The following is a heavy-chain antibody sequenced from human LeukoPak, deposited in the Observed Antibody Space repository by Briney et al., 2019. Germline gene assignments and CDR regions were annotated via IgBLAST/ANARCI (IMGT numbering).Heavy chain of an antibody. Sequence: GGSLRLSCAASGFTFSSYAMHWVRQAPGKGLEWVAVISYDGSNKYYADSVKGRYTISRDNSKNTLYLQMNSLRAEDTAVYYCARDLGSGGGWGQGILVTVSS. CDR2: ISYDGSNK. CDR3: ARDLGSGGG. V-gene: IGHV3-30-3*01. J-gene: IGHJ4*02. CDR1: GFTFSSYA. D-gene: IGHD2-15*01.